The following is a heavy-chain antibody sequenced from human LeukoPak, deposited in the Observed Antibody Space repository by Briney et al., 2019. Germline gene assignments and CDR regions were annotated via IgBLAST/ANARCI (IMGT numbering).Heavy chain of an antibody. J-gene: IGHJ5*02. CDR2: IYTSGST. Sequence: SETLSLTCTVSGGSISSGSYYWSWIRQPAGKGLEWIGRIYTSGSTNYNPSLKSRVTISVDTSKNQFSLKLSSVTAADTAVYYCARDNFRGLAVRPGWFDPCGQGTLVTVSS. D-gene: IGHD6-6*01. V-gene: IGHV4-61*02. CDR1: GGSISSGSYY. CDR3: ARDNFRGLAVRPGWFDP.